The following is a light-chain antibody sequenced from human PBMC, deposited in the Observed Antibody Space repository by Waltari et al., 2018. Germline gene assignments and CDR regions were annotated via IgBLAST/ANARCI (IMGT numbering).Light chain of an antibody. V-gene: IGLV2-14*03. CDR2: DGS. CDR1: SSDVGGYNY. CDR3: SSYTSSTTYV. Sequence: QSALPQPASVSGSPGQSITISCTGTSSDVGGYNYVSWHQHHPGESPKLIIYDGSKRPSGASNRFSGSKSGNTASLTISGLQAEDEADYYCSSYTSSTTYVFGTGTKVTVL. J-gene: IGLJ1*01.